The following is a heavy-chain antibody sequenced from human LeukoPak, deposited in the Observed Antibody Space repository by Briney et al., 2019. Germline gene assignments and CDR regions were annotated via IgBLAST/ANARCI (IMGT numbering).Heavy chain of an antibody. Sequence: SETLSLTCTVSGGSISSYYWSWIRQPPGKGLESIGYFYYSGSTNYNPSLKSRVTISVDTSKNQFSLKLSSVTAADTAVYYCACTYDFWSGYFPFDYWGQGTLVTVSS. J-gene: IGHJ4*02. D-gene: IGHD3-3*01. CDR3: ACTYDFWSGYFPFDY. CDR1: GGSISSYY. CDR2: FYYSGST. V-gene: IGHV4-59*01.